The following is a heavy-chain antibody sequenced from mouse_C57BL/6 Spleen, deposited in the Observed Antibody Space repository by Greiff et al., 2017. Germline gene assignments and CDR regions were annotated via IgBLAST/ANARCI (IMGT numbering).Heavy chain of an antibody. CDR3: ARSTTVTRYYFDY. CDR2: INPNYGTT. V-gene: IGHV1-39*01. J-gene: IGHJ2*01. D-gene: IGHD1-1*01. Sequence: VQLQQSGPELVKPGASVKISCKASGYSFTDYNMNWVKQSNGKSLEWIGVINPNYGTTSYNQKFKGKATLTVDQSSSTAYMHLNSLTSEESAVYYCARSTTVTRYYFDYWGQGTTLTVSS. CDR1: GYSFTDYN.